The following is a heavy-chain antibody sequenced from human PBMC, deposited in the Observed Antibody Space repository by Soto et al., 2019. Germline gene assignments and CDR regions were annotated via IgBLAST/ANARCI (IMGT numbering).Heavy chain of an antibody. CDR3: ARPYITMVRGVIIPDYYFDY. Sequence: GGSLRLSCAASGFTFSSHSMNWVRQAPGKGLECVSYISSSSSTIYYADSVKGRFTISRDNAKNSLYLQMNSLRDEDTAVYYCARPYITMVRGVIIPDYYFDYWGQGTLVTVSS. J-gene: IGHJ4*02. D-gene: IGHD3-10*01. CDR1: GFTFSSHS. V-gene: IGHV3-48*02. CDR2: ISSSSSTI.